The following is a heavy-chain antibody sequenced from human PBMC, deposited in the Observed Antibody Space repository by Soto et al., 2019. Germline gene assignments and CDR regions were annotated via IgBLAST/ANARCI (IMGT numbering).Heavy chain of an antibody. J-gene: IGHJ4*02. CDR3: ARLSRQLGVKGIDY. D-gene: IGHD6-13*01. Sequence: SETLSLTCTVSGGSISSGGYYWSWIRQHPGKGLEWIGYIYYSGSTYYNPSLKSRVTISVDTSKNQFSLKLSSVTAADTAVYYCARLSRQLGVKGIDYWGQGTLVTVSS. CDR1: GGSISSGGYY. CDR2: IYYSGST. V-gene: IGHV4-31*03.